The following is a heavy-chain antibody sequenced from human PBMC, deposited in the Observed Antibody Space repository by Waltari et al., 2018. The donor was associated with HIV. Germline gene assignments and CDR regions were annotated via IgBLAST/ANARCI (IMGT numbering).Heavy chain of an antibody. D-gene: IGHD5-18*01. CDR2: IYTSGGT. J-gene: IGHJ3*02. CDR1: GGSISSGSYY. V-gene: IGHV4-61*02. CDR3: ARRGIQLWFYAFDI. Sequence: QVQLQESGPGLVKPSQTLSLTCTVSGGSISSGSYYWSWIRQPAGKGLEWIGRIYTSGGTNYNPALKSRFTISGDTSKNQFSLKLSSVTAADTAVYYCARRGIQLWFYAFDIWGQGTMVTVSS.